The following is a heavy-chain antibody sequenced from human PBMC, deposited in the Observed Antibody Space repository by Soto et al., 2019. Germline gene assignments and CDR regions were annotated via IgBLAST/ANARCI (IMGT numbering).Heavy chain of an antibody. CDR3: ACLRGKRGSPIDY. CDR1: GDSTSNYY. V-gene: IGHV4-59*01. CDR2: ISYSGNT. D-gene: IGHD2-15*01. J-gene: IGHJ4*02. Sequence: QVPLQESGPRLVKPSETLSLTCIISGDSTSNYYWSWIRQSPGKGLEWIGYISYSGNTNYNPSLKSRVTISVDTSKDQLSLKVTSVTAADTAMYYCACLRGKRGSPIDYSGQGTQVTVSS.